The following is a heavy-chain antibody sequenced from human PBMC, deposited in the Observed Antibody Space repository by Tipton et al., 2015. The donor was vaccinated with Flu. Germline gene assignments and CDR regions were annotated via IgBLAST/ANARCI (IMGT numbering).Heavy chain of an antibody. CDR1: GFSPSSYA. V-gene: IGHV3-30*01. D-gene: IGHD6-13*01. CDR2: ISYDGSNK. CDR3: VRDGRIAALVPFDY. J-gene: IGHJ4*02. Sequence: SLRLSCAASGFSPSSYAMHWVRQAPGKGLEWVAVISYDGSNKYYEDSVKGRFTIYRDKSTNTLYLQMDGLRLEDTGVYYCVRDGRIAALVPFDYWGQGTLVTVSS.